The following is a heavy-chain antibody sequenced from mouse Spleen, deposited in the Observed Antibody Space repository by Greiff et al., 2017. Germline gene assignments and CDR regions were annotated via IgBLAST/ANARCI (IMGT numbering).Heavy chain of an antibody. CDR2: IYPSDSET. Sequence: QVQLQQPGAELVRPGSSVKLSCKASGYTFTSYWMDWVKQRPGQGLEWIGNIYPSDSETHYNQKFKDKATLTVDKSSSTAYMQLSSLTSEDSAVYDCARSITTVVATFDYWGQGTTLTVSS. D-gene: IGHD1-1*01. V-gene: IGHV1-61*01. J-gene: IGHJ2*01. CDR3: ARSITTVVATFDY. CDR1: GYTFTSYW.